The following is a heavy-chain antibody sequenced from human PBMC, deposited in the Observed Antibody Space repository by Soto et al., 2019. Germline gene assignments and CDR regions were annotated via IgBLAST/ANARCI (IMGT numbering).Heavy chain of an antibody. J-gene: IGHJ6*02. CDR3: ARDPGYYGMDV. V-gene: IGHV3-53*02. CDR1: GFTVSSNY. CDR2: IYSGGSK. Sequence: EVQLVETGGGLIQPGGSLRLSCAASGFTVSSNYMNWVRQAPGKGLEWVSVIYSGGSKYYADSVRGRFTISRDNSKNTLYLQMNSLRAEDTAVYYCARDPGYYGMDVWGQGTAVTVSS.